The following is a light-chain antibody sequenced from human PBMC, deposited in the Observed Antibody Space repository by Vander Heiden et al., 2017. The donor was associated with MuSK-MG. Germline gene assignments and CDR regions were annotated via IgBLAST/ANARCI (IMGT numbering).Light chain of an antibody. CDR3: SSYAGNYTWV. Sequence: QSALTQARSVSGSPGQSVTISCTGTSSDVRGYKYVSWYQHHPGNAPNLMIYDVRERPSGVPDRFSGSKSGNTASLTISGLQAEDEADYYCSSYAGNYTWVFGGGTKVTVL. V-gene: IGLV2-11*01. CDR1: SSDVRGYKY. CDR2: DVR. J-gene: IGLJ3*02.